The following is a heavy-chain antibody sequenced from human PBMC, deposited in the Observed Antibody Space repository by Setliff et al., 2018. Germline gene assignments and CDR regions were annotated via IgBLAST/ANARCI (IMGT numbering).Heavy chain of an antibody. V-gene: IGHV4-34*01. D-gene: IGHD3-10*01. CDR3: ARVDFTMIQGVLGL. CDR2: SNHGGST. J-gene: IGHJ1*01. Sequence: SWIRQTPGKGLEWIGESNHGGSTTYHPSLKSRLTMSVDTSKNQFSLKLAAVTAADTAVYYCARVDFTMIQGVLGLWGQGTLVTVSS.